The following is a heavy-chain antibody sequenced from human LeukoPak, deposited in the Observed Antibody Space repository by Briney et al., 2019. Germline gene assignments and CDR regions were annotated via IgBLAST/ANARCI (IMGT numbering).Heavy chain of an antibody. D-gene: IGHD1-1*01. Sequence: GGSLRLSCAAPGFTFSSYAMHWVRQAPGKGLEWVAVISYDGSNKYYADSVKGRFTISRDNSKNTLYLQMNSLRAEDTAVYYCASGKAGTASWFDYWGQGTLVTVSS. CDR2: ISYDGSNK. CDR3: ASGKAGTASWFDY. CDR1: GFTFSSYA. V-gene: IGHV3-30-3*01. J-gene: IGHJ4*02.